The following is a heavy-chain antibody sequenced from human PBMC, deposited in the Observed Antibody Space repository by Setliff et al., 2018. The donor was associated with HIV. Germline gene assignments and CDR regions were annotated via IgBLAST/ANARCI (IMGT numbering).Heavy chain of an antibody. CDR2: FDPEDGET. CDR1: GYTLTELS. CDR3: AAVGYHDSSGLQDC. D-gene: IGHD3-22*01. Sequence: GASVKVSCKVSGYTLTELSIHWVRQAPGKGLEWMGGFDPEDGETIYAQKFQGRVTMTEDTSTDTAFMELSSLRSEDTAVYYCAAVGYHDSSGLQDCWGPGTLVTVSS. V-gene: IGHV1-24*01. J-gene: IGHJ4*02.